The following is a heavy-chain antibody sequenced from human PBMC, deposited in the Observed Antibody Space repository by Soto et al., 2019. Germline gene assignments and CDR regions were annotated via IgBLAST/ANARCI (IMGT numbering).Heavy chain of an antibody. V-gene: IGHV3-23*01. J-gene: IGHJ5*02. Sequence: GGSLRLSCAASGFIFENFGMSWVRQAPGKGLEWISSISGSGFKKYYADSVKGRFTISRDNSKSTVYLELNNLSAEDTAVYHCAKNQGVELVPLATVDWFDPWGQGSVVT. CDR1: GFIFENFG. D-gene: IGHD1-26*01. CDR2: ISGSGFKK. CDR3: AKNQGVELVPLATVDWFDP.